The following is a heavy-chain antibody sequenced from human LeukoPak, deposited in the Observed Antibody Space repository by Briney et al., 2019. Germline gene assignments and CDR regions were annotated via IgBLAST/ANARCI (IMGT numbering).Heavy chain of an antibody. V-gene: IGHV4-59*01. J-gene: IGHJ4*02. Sequence: SETLSLTCTVSGGSISSYYWSWIRQPPGKGLEWIGYIYYSGSTNYNPSLKSRVTISVDTSKNQFSLKLSSVTAVDTAVYYCARGGVVTADLDYWGQGTLVTVSS. D-gene: IGHD2-21*02. CDR1: GGSISSYY. CDR2: IYYSGST. CDR3: ARGGVVTADLDY.